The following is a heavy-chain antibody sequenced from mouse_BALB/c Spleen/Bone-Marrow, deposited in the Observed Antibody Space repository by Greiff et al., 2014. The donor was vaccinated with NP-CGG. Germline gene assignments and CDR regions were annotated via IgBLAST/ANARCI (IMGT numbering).Heavy chain of an antibody. CDR2: IYPGGGDT. CDR1: GYVFSTYW. Sequence: VQLQQSGAELVRPGSSVKISCESSGYVFSTYWINWVKQRPGQGLEWIGQIYPGGGDTDYNGKFKDKATLTADKSSNTAYMQLSSLTSEDSAVYFCARGGISVDYWGQGTTLTVSS. V-gene: IGHV1-80*01. CDR3: ARGGISVDY. J-gene: IGHJ2*01.